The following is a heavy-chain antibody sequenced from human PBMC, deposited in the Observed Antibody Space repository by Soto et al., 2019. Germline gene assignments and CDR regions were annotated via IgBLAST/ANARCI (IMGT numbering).Heavy chain of an antibody. D-gene: IGHD1-7*01. CDR2: IFTGSSYT. CDR1: GFTFSSYT. CDR3: VRGHWNLGDY. V-gene: IGHV3-21*01. Sequence: GGSLRLSCAASGFTFSSYTMNWVRQAPGKGLEWVSSIFTGSSYTYYADSVKGRFTISRDDAKNSLYLQMNSLRVDDTAVYYCVRGHWNLGDYWGQGALVTVSS. J-gene: IGHJ4*02.